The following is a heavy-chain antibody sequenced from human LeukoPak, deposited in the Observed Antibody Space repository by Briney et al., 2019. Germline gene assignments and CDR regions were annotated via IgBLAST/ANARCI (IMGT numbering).Heavy chain of an antibody. CDR1: GYTFTSYG. Sequence: ASVKVSCEASGYTFTSYGISWVRQAPGQGLEWMGGIIPIFGTANYAQKFQGRVTITADESTSTAYMELSSLRSEDTAVYYCVYGSGSSQTHTYYYYMDVWGKGTTVTISS. J-gene: IGHJ6*03. V-gene: IGHV1-69*13. D-gene: IGHD3-10*01. CDR2: IIPIFGTA. CDR3: VYGSGSSQTHTYYYYMDV.